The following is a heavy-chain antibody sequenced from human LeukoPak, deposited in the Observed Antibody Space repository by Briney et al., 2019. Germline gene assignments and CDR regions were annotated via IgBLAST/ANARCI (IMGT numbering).Heavy chain of an antibody. D-gene: IGHD6-6*01. Sequence: GGSLRLSCAASGFTFSSYSMDWVRQAPGKGLEWVSYISSSSSTIYYADSVKGRFTISRDNAKNSLYLQMNSLRAEDTAVYYCARDGDSSSNWFDPWGQGTLVTVSS. CDR2: ISSSSSTI. J-gene: IGHJ5*02. V-gene: IGHV3-48*01. CDR1: GFTFSSYS. CDR3: ARDGDSSSNWFDP.